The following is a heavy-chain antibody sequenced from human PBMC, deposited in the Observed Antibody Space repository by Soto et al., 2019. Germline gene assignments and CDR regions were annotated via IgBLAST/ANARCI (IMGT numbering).Heavy chain of an antibody. CDR3: ARSTGTYFDY. CDR1: GASISSGGFF. Sequence: TLSRTCHVSGASISSGGFFWNWIRQHPGKGLEWIGYIYYTGGTDYNPSLKSRVTISRDTSKKHLSLILGSVTAADTAMYYCARSTGTYFDYWGQGTQVTVYS. D-gene: IGHD1-1*01. CDR2: IYYTGGT. V-gene: IGHV4-31*03. J-gene: IGHJ4*02.